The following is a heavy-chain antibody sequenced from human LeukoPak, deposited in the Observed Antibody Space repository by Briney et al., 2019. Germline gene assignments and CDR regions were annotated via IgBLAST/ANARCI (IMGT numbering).Heavy chain of an antibody. J-gene: IGHJ4*02. V-gene: IGHV3-74*01. CDR2: IDSDESDI. CDR1: GFTFSRHL. Sequence: GGSLRLSCAASGFTFSRHLMYWVRQAPGKGLVWVSRIDSDESDITYADSVKGRFTISRDNAKDTLYLQMNSLRSEDTAVYFCGRGYSTTPPDYWGQGTLVIVSS. D-gene: IGHD2-15*01. CDR3: GRGYSTTPPDY.